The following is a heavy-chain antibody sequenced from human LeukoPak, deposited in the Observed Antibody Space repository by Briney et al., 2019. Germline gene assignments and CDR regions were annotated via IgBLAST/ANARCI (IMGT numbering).Heavy chain of an antibody. Sequence: SSETLSLTCTVSGGSISSYYWSWIRQPAGKGLEWIGRIYTSGGTNYNPSLKSRVTMSVDTSKNQFSLKLSSVTAADTAVYYCARDYYYDSSGYYLDAFDIWGQGTMVTVSS. J-gene: IGHJ3*02. CDR3: ARDYYYDSSGYYLDAFDI. V-gene: IGHV4-4*07. CDR2: IYTSGGT. D-gene: IGHD3-22*01. CDR1: GGSISSYY.